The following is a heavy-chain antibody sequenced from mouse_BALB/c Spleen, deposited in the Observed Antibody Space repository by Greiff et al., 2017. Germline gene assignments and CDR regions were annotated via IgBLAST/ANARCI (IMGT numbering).Heavy chain of an antibody. Sequence: EVQVVESGGGLVKPGGSLKLSCAASGFTFSDYYMYWVRQTPEKRLEWVATISDGGSYTYYPDSVKGRFTISRDNAENNLYLQMSSLKSEDTAMYYCARLITTVEAFDYWGQGTTLTVSS. J-gene: IGHJ2*01. CDR2: ISDGGSYT. CDR3: ARLITTVEAFDY. CDR1: GFTFSDYY. V-gene: IGHV5-4*02. D-gene: IGHD1-1*01.